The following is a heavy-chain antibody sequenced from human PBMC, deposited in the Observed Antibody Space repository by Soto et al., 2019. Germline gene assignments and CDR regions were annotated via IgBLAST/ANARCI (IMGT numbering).Heavy chain of an antibody. CDR1: GFTFRNYD. Sequence: EVQLVESGGGLVQPGGSLRLSCEASGFTFRNYDMHWVRQGTGKGLEWVSGISAAGDPDYADSVEGRFTISRENAQNSFFLQMHSLRVGDTAVYYCARTDRDFYGLDVWGQGNMVIVSS. J-gene: IGHJ6*02. CDR2: ISAAGDP. CDR3: ARTDRDFYGLDV. V-gene: IGHV3-13*05.